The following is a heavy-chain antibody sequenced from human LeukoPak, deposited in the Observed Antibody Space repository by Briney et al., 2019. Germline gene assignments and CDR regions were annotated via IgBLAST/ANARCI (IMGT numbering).Heavy chain of an antibody. J-gene: IGHJ5*02. V-gene: IGHV4-34*01. CDR3: ARGSDYVWGSYRYTAVDWFDP. CDR2: INHSGST. D-gene: IGHD3-16*02. Sequence: KPSETLSLTCAVYGGSFSGYYWSWIRQPPGKGLEWIGEINHSGSTNYNPSLKSRVTISVDTSKNQFSLKLSSVTAADTALYYCARGSDYVWGSYRYTAVDWFDPWGQGTLVTVSS. CDR1: GGSFSGYY.